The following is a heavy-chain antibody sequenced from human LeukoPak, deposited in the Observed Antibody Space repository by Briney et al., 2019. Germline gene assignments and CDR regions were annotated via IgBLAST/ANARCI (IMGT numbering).Heavy chain of an antibody. D-gene: IGHD3-22*01. CDR3: ARDITYYYDSSGYYYPV. CDR1: GFTFTRNA. CDR2: IDGSGGTT. V-gene: IGHV3-23*01. Sequence: GGSLRLSCAASGFTFTRNAMAWVRQAPGKGLEWVSAIDGSGGTTFYADSVKGRVTISRVQSTNTVYLQMNSLRADDTAVYYCARDITYYYDSSGYYYPVWGQGTLVIVSS. J-gene: IGHJ1*01.